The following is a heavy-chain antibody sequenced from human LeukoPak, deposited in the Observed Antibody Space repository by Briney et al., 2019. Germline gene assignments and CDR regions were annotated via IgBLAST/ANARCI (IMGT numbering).Heavy chain of an antibody. CDR1: GGSFSGYY. CDR2: INHSGST. D-gene: IGHD6-19*01. V-gene: IGHV4-34*01. CDR3: ARASSRYSSGWYRY. J-gene: IGHJ4*02. Sequence: SETLPLTCAVYGGSFSGYYWSWIRQPPGKGLEWIGEINHSGSTNYNPSLKSRVTISVDTSKNQFSLKLSSVTAADTAVYYCARASSRYSSGWYRYWGQGTLVTVSS.